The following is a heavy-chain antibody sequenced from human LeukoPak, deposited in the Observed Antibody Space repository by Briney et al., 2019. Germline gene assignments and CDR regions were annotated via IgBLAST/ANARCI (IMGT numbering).Heavy chain of an antibody. V-gene: IGHV3-66*01. J-gene: IGHJ3*02. CDR2: IYSGGST. Sequence: GGSLRLSCAASGFTFSNYWMTWFRQTPGKGLEWVSVIYSGGSTYYADSVKGRFTISRDNSKNTLYLQMNSLRAEDTAVYYCARDVVQGSTDAFDIWGQGTMVTVSS. CDR3: ARDVVQGSTDAFDI. D-gene: IGHD1-26*01. CDR1: GFTFSNYW.